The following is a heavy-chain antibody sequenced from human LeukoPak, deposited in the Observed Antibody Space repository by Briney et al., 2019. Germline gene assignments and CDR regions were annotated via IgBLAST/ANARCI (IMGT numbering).Heavy chain of an antibody. J-gene: IGHJ3*02. CDR3: ARETRLHSGSYSNDAFDI. Sequence: SETLSLTCAVSGGSISSYYWGWIRQPPGKGLEWIGYISYSGSTDYNPSLKSRVTISLDTSKNQFSLRLSSVTAADTAVYYCARETRLHSGSYSNDAFDIWGQGTMVTVSS. CDR2: ISYSGST. D-gene: IGHD1-26*01. CDR1: GGSISSYY. V-gene: IGHV4-59*01.